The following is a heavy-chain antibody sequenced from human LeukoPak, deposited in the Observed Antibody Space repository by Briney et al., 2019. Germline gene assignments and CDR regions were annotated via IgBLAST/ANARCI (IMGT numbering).Heavy chain of an antibody. D-gene: IGHD3-22*01. V-gene: IGHV4-59*01. Sequence: PSETLCLTCTVSGGSISNYCWSWLRQPPGKGLEWIGYIYYSGNTNYNPSLKTRVTISVDTSKNQFSLKLSSVTAADTAVYYCARGYCHDSSGLDYWGQGTLVTVSS. CDR2: IYYSGNT. CDR3: ARGYCHDSSGLDY. CDR1: GGSISNYC. J-gene: IGHJ4*02.